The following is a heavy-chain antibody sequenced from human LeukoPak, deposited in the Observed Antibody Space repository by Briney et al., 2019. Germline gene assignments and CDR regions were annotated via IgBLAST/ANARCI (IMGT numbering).Heavy chain of an antibody. D-gene: IGHD6-19*01. CDR3: ARQAAVAVTGGSDDY. Sequence: PSETLSLTCTVSGGSISTSNYYWGWIRQPPGKGLEWIGTIYYSGGTYYNPSLKSRVTISVDTSKNQFSLRLSSVTAADTAVYYCARQAAVAVTGGSDDYWGQGTLVTVSS. J-gene: IGHJ4*02. CDR1: GGSISTSNYY. CDR2: IYYSGGT. V-gene: IGHV4-39*01.